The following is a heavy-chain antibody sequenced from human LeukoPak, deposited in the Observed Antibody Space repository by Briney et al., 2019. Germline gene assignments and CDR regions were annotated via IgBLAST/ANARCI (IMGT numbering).Heavy chain of an antibody. CDR1: GFTFSSYG. V-gene: IGHV3-30*02. CDR3: AKGPYSSGWYRSAEYFQH. CDR2: IRYDGSNK. D-gene: IGHD6-19*01. Sequence: TGGSLRLSCAASGFTFSSYGMHWVRQAPGKGLEWVAFIRYDGSNKYYADSVKGRFTISRDNPKNTLYLQMNSLRAEDTAVYYCAKGPYSSGWYRSAEYFQHWGQGTLVTVSS. J-gene: IGHJ1*01.